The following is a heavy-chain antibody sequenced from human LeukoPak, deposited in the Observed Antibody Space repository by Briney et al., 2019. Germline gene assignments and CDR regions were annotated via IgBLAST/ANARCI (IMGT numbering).Heavy chain of an antibody. D-gene: IGHD3-10*01. V-gene: IGHV4-39*07. CDR3: ARPILLWFGETHGAFDI. Sequence: SETLSLTCTVSGGSISSSSYYWGWIRQPPGKGLEWIGSIYYSGNTYYNPSLKSRVTISVDTSKNQFSLKLSSVTAADTAVYFCARPILLWFGETHGAFDIWGQGTMVTVSS. J-gene: IGHJ3*02. CDR1: GGSISSSSYY. CDR2: IYYSGNT.